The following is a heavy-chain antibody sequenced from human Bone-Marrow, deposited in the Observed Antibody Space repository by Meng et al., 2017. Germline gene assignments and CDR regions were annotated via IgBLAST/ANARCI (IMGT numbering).Heavy chain of an antibody. Sequence: SETLSLTCTVSGGSISSSSYYWGWIRQSPGKGLEWIGSIYYSGSTYYNPSLKSRVTISVDTSKNQFSLKLSSVTAADTAVYYCARDLPAYCSGGSCYPNWFDPWGQGTLVTVSS. CDR3: ARDLPAYCSGGSCYPNWFDP. CDR2: IYYSGST. J-gene: IGHJ5*02. D-gene: IGHD2-15*01. CDR1: GGSISSSSYY. V-gene: IGHV4-39*07.